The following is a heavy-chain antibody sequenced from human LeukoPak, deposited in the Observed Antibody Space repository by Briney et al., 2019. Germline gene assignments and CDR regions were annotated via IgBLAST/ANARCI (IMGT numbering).Heavy chain of an antibody. CDR3: AKHLGSHSFLFYYMGV. J-gene: IGHJ6*03. CDR2: LSGSGTAT. V-gene: IGHV3-23*01. D-gene: IGHD2-21*01. CDR1: EFTFSRFA. Sequence: GSLRLSCEASEFTFSRFAMSWIRQPPGTGLEWDSTLSGSGTATYYADSVKGRFTTSRDNSKDTLYLQMDNLRADDTAVYYCAKHLGSHSFLFYYMGVWGKGTSVIVSS.